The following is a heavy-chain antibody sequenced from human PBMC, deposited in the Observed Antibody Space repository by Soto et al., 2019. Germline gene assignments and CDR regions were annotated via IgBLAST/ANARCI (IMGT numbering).Heavy chain of an antibody. D-gene: IGHD2-8*01. CDR2: INHSGST. V-gene: IGHV4-34*01. J-gene: IGHJ5*02. CDR3: ARARRDCTNGVCYIGGWFDP. CDR1: GGSFSGYY. Sequence: QVQLQQWGAGLLKPSETLSLTCAVYGGSFSGYYWSWIRQPPGKGLEWYGEINHSGSTNYNPSLKIRVPIALDTAKNLLSLKLGCVTGADSAVYYCARARRDCTNGVCYIGGWFDPWGQGTLVTVSS.